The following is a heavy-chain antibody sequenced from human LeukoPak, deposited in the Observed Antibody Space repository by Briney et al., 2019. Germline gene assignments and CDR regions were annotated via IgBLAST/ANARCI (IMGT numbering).Heavy chain of an antibody. CDR3: ARVGSYHDILTGQNWFDP. Sequence: GGSLRLSCAASGFTFSSYELNWVRQAPGKGLEWVSYISDTGSTIYYADSVEGRFTISRDNAKNSLYLQMNSLRTEDTAVYYCARVGSYHDILTGQNWFDPWGQGTLVTVSS. J-gene: IGHJ5*02. CDR1: GFTFSSYE. V-gene: IGHV3-48*03. CDR2: ISDTGSTI. D-gene: IGHD3-9*01.